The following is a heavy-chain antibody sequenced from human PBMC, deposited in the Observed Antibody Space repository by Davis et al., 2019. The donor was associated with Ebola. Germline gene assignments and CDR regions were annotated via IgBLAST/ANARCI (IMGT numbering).Heavy chain of an antibody. CDR3: ARHSITMIVVENAFDI. V-gene: IGHV1-3*01. J-gene: IGHJ3*02. CDR2: INAGNGNT. Sequence: ASVKVSCKASGYTFTSYAMHWVRQAPGQRLEWMGWINAGNGNTKYSQKFQGRVTITRDTSASTAYMELSSLRSEDTAVYYCARHSITMIVVENAFDIWGQGTMVTVSS. CDR1: GYTFTSYA. D-gene: IGHD3-22*01.